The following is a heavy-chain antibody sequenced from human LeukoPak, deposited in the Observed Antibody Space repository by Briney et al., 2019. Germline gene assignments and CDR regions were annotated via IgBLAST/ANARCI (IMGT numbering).Heavy chain of an antibody. Sequence: PSETLSLTCAVYGGSFSGYYWSWIRQPPGKGLEWIGEINHSGSTNYNPSLKSRVTISVDTSKHQFSLKLSSVTSADTAVYYCARSPAYYDSSAAHPWGEGTLVTVSS. CDR3: ARSPAYYDSSAAHP. CDR2: INHSGST. CDR1: GGSFSGYY. D-gene: IGHD3-22*01. V-gene: IGHV4-34*01. J-gene: IGHJ5*02.